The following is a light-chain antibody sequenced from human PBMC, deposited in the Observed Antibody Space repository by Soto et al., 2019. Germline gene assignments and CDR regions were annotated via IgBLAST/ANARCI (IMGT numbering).Light chain of an antibody. V-gene: IGKV3-20*01. CDR1: QSVSSSY. CDR3: QQYGSSHRIT. Sequence: EIVLTQAPGTLSLSPGERATLSCRASQSVSSSYLAWYQQKPGQAPRLLIYGASSRATGIPDRFSGSGSGTDFTLTISRLEPEDVAAYYCQQYGSSHRITFGGGTKVEI. J-gene: IGKJ4*01. CDR2: GAS.